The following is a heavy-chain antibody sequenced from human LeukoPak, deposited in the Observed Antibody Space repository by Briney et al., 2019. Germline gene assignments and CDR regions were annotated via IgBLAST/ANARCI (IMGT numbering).Heavy chain of an antibody. V-gene: IGHV4-34*01. Sequence: PSETLSLTCAVYGGSFSGYYWSWIRQPPGKGLEWIGEINHSGSTNYNPSLKSRVTISVDTSKNQFSLKPSSVTDAATAVYYCARVGSRDGYNYLAFHYWGQGTLVTVSS. CDR2: INHSGST. CDR3: ARVGSRDGYNYLAFHY. CDR1: GGSFSGYY. J-gene: IGHJ4*02. D-gene: IGHD5-24*01.